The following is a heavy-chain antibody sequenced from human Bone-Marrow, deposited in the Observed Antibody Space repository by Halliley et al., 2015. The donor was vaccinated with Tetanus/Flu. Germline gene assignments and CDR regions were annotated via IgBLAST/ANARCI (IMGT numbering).Heavy chain of an antibody. J-gene: IGHJ6*02. CDR3: ARKQDFWTRRGKSMAF. CDR2: IYNRGST. D-gene: IGHD3-3*01. V-gene: IGHV4-31*01. Sequence: YIYNRGSTDCHPSLKSPVTISIDTSKNQFSRKVSSVTAADSAGYYCARKQDFWTRRGKSMAFWGQGTTVTVSS.